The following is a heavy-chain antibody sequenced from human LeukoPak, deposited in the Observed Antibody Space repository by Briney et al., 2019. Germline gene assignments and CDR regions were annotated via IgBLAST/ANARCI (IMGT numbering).Heavy chain of an antibody. V-gene: IGHV3-21*01. Sequence: GGSLRLSCAASGFTFSSYAMSWVRQAPGKGLEWVSSISSSSSYIYYADSVKGRFTISRDNAKNSLYLQMNSLRAEDTAVYYCARAFNGKILEWSDYWGQGTLVTVSS. CDR2: ISSSSSYI. J-gene: IGHJ4*02. CDR1: GFTFSSYA. D-gene: IGHD3-3*01. CDR3: ARAFNGKILEWSDY.